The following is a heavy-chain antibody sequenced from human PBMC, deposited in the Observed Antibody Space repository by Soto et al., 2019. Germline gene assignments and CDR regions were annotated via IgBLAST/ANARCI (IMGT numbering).Heavy chain of an antibody. J-gene: IGHJ4*02. CDR3: AITPNF. Sequence: EVQMLESGGGLVQPGGSLRLSCAASGFTFSRYVMNWVRQAPGKGLEWVSAISETGRSTYYADSVKGRITISRDNSRNTLYLQMNSLRDEDTAIYYCAITPNFWGQGTLVTVSA. CDR1: GFTFSRYV. CDR2: ISETGRST. V-gene: IGHV3-23*01.